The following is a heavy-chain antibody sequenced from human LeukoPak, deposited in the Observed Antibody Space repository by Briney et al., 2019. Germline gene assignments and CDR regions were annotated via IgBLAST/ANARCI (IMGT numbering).Heavy chain of an antibody. Sequence: SETLSLTCTVSGGSISSSSYYWGWIRQPPGKGLEWIGSIYYSGSTYYNPSPKSRVTISVDTSKNQFSLKLTSVTAADTAVYYCARGFGELSFEILFDPWGQGTLVTVSS. CDR1: GGSISSSSYY. CDR2: IYYSGST. CDR3: ARGFGELSFEILFDP. D-gene: IGHD3-10*01. V-gene: IGHV4-39*07. J-gene: IGHJ5*02.